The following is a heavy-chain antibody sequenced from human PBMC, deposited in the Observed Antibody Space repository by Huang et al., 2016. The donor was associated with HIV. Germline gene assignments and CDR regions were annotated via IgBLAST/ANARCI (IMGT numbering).Heavy chain of an antibody. CDR2: IKSDGSST. V-gene: IGHV3-74*01. CDR3: ARDPRIQSWLNFFDY. J-gene: IGHJ4*02. Sequence: EVQLVESGGGLVQPGGSLRLSCAASGFSISSYWMHCVRQAPGKGVVWVSRIKSDGSSTGDADSVKGRFTSSRDNAKNPLYLQMNSLRAEDTAVYYCARDPRIQSWLNFFDYWGQGTLVSVSS. D-gene: IGHD3-22*01. CDR1: GFSISSYW.